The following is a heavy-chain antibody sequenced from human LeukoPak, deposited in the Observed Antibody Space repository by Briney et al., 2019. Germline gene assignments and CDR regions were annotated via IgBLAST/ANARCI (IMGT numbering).Heavy chain of an antibody. CDR1: GFTVGSNY. Sequence: GGSLRLSCAGSGFTVGSNYMSWVRQAPGKGLEWVSSFYTGGSTYYADSVKGRCSISRDNFRTTLYLQMDSLRADDTAVYYCAKDRGRYSSPTLLDYWGQGSLVTVSS. J-gene: IGHJ4*02. D-gene: IGHD3-16*01. V-gene: IGHV3-53*01. CDR2: FYTGGST. CDR3: AKDRGRYSSPTLLDY.